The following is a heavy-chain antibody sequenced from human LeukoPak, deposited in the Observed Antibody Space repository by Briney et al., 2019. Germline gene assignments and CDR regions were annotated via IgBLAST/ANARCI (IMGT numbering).Heavy chain of an antibody. J-gene: IGHJ6*02. CDR3: AITDSSGPGDYYYYGIDV. CDR2: INHSRST. Sequence: PSETLSLSCAVSGGSFSGYYWSWIRQPPGKGLEWIGEINHSRSTNYNPALKNRLSISVHTSKKQCSLMLISVTAADTAVYYCAITDSSGPGDYYYYGIDVWGQGTTVTVSS. V-gene: IGHV4-34*01. D-gene: IGHD3-22*01. CDR1: GGSFSGYY.